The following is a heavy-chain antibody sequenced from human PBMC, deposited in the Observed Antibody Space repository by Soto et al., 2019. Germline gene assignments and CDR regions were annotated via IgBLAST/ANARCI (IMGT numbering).Heavy chain of an antibody. CDR3: ARTGDFWSRYWFDP. Sequence: TSETLSLTCTVSGGSIGSGDYYWSWIRQPPGKGLEWIGYIYYSGSTYYNPSLKSRVTISVDTSKNQFSLKLSSVTAADTAVYYCARTGDFWSRYWFDPWGQGTLVTVSS. CDR2: IYYSGST. V-gene: IGHV4-30-4*01. J-gene: IGHJ5*02. D-gene: IGHD3-3*01. CDR1: GGSIGSGDYY.